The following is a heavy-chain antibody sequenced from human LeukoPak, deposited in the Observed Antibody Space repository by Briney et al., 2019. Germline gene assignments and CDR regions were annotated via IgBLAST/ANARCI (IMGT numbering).Heavy chain of an antibody. J-gene: IGHJ6*02. D-gene: IGHD4-17*01. CDR3: ARQEPRTATVTYGMDV. Sequence: GESLKISCKGSGYKFTSYWIGWVRQMPGKGLEWMGIIYPGDSDTRYGPSFQGQVTISADKSISTAYLQWSSLKASDTAIYYCARQEPRTATVTYGMDVWGQGTAVTVSS. CDR1: GYKFTSYW. CDR2: IYPGDSDT. V-gene: IGHV5-51*01.